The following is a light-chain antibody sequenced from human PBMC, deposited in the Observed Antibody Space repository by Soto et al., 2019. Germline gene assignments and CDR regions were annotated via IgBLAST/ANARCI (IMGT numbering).Light chain of an antibody. V-gene: IGLV1-51*02. J-gene: IGLJ1*01. Sequence: QSVLTQPPSVSAAPGQKVTISCSGSSSNIGNNYVSWYQQLPGTAPKLLIYKNNKRPSGIPDRFSGSKSDTSATLGITGLQTGDEADYYCGTWDSSLSAGVFGTGTKLTVL. CDR1: SSNIGNNY. CDR3: GTWDSSLSAGV. CDR2: KNN.